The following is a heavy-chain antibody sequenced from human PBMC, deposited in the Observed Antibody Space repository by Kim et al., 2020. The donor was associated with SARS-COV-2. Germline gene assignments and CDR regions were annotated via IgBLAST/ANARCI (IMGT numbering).Heavy chain of an antibody. J-gene: IGHJ3*02. Sequence: GNTTYNPPLKSRITISTDTSKHHFSLTLTSVTTADTAVYYCATAAGDAFDIWGQGTMVTVSS. CDR2: GNT. CDR3: ATAAGDAFDI. V-gene: IGHV4-30-2*05. D-gene: IGHD6-13*01.